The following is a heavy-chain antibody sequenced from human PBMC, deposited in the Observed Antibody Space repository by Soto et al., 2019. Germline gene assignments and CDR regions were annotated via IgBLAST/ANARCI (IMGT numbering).Heavy chain of an antibody. D-gene: IGHD6-6*01. Sequence: SETLSLTCTVSGGSISSYYWSWIRQPPGKGLEWIGYIYYSGSTNYNPSLKSRVTISVDTSKNQFSLKASDTAMYYCAKHGLKGSSSLYNWFDRWGQGNLVTVSS. CDR2: IYYSGST. CDR1: GGSISSYY. CDR3: AKHGLKGSSSLYNWFDR. J-gene: IGHJ5*02. V-gene: IGHV4-59*08.